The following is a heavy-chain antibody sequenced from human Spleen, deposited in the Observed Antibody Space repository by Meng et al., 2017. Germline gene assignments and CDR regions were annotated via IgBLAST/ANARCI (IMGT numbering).Heavy chain of an antibody. J-gene: IGHJ4*02. CDR1: GYTFTGYY. Sequence: QVQLGQSGAEVKEPGASVRVSCKASGYTFTGYYIEWVRQAPGQGLEWMGWINPNTGGTNYAQKFQGRVTMTRDTSINTAYMELSSLTSDDTAVYYCARVKATLVNYFDYWGQGTLVTVSS. CDR3: ARVKATLVNYFDY. D-gene: IGHD2-15*01. V-gene: IGHV1-2*02. CDR2: INPNTGGT.